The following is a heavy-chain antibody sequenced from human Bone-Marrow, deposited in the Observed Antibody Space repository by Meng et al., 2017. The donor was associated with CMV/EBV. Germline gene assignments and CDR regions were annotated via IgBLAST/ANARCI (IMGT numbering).Heavy chain of an antibody. Sequence: SETLSRTCTVSGVSISSSSYYWGWIRQPPGKGLEWIGNIYSSGNTNYNPSLKSRVTTSVDTSKNQFSLKLSSVTAADTAVYYCASFHCSSSNCYTKNYDMDVWGQGTTVTVSS. J-gene: IGHJ6*02. D-gene: IGHD2-2*02. CDR3: ASFHCSSSNCYTKNYDMDV. CDR2: IYSSGNT. CDR1: GVSISSSSYY. V-gene: IGHV4-39*07.